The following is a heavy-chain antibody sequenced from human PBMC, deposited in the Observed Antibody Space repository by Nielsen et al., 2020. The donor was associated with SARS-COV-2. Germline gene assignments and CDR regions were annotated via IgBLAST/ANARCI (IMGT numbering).Heavy chain of an antibody. J-gene: IGHJ4*02. V-gene: IGHV1-2*06. CDR2: INPNSGGT. CDR3: ARDLRTGDYYFDY. D-gene: IGHD7-27*01. CDR1: GYTFTGYY. Sequence: ASVKVSCKASGYTFTGYYMHWVRQAPGQGLEWMGRINPNSGGTNYAQKFQGRVTMTRDTSISTAYMELSRLRSEDTAVYYCARDLRTGDYYFDYWGQGTLVTVSS.